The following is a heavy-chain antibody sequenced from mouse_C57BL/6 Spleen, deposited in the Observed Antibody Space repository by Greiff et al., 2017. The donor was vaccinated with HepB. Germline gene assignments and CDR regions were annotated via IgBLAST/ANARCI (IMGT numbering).Heavy chain of an antibody. CDR3: AGTYYYGSSKGYYFDY. D-gene: IGHD1-1*01. CDR1: GYTFSSYL. Sequence: HVQLKQSGAELAKPGASVKMSCKASGYTFSSYLMHWGKQRPGQGLEWIGYINPSSGYTKYNQKFKDKATLTADKASSTAYMQLSSLTYEDSAVYYCAGTYYYGSSKGYYFDYWGQGTTLTVSS. J-gene: IGHJ2*01. CDR2: INPSSGYT. V-gene: IGHV1-7*01.